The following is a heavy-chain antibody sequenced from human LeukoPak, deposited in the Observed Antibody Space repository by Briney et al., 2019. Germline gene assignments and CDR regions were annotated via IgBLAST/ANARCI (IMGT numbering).Heavy chain of an antibody. CDR1: GFTFSNYA. CDR3: AKEYYYGSGTYYNVDY. Sequence: GGSLRLSCAASGFTFSNYAMSWVRQAPGKWLEWVSAISGSGGSTYYADSVKGRFTLSRDNSKNTLYLQMNSLRAEDTAVYYCAKEYYYGSGTYYNVDYWGQGTLVTVSS. CDR2: ISGSGGST. J-gene: IGHJ4*02. D-gene: IGHD3-10*01. V-gene: IGHV3-23*01.